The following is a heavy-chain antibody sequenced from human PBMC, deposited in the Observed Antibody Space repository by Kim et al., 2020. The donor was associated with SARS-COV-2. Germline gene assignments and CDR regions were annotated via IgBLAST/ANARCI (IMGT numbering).Heavy chain of an antibody. CDR1: GDSVSSNSAA. CDR3: ARDYSGSYYPRWVFDY. CDR2: TYYRSKWYN. J-gene: IGHJ4*02. V-gene: IGHV6-1*01. D-gene: IGHD1-26*01. Sequence: SQTLSLTCAISGDSVSSNSAAWNWIRQSPSRGLEWLGRTYYRSKWYNDYAVSVKSRITINPDTSKNQFSLQLNSVTPKDTAVYYCARDYSGSYYPRWVFDYWGQGTLVTVSS.